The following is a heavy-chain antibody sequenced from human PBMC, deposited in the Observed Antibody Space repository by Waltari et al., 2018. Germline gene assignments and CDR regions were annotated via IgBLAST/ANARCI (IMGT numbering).Heavy chain of an antibody. CDR2: IYHSGST. CDR3: ARRYSSPYYFDY. D-gene: IGHD6-13*01. CDR1: GYSISSGYY. Sequence: QVQLQESGPGLVKPSETLSLTCAVSGYSISSGYYWGWIRQPPGKGLEWIGSIYHSGSTYDNPDLKSRVTISVDTSKNQCSLKLSSVTAADTAVYYCARRYSSPYYFDYWGQGTLVTVSS. J-gene: IGHJ4*02. V-gene: IGHV4-38-2*01.